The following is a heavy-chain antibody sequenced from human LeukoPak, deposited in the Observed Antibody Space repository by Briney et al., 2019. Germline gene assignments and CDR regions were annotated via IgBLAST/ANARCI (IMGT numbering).Heavy chain of an antibody. V-gene: IGHV1-2*02. J-gene: IGHJ3*02. CDR2: INPNSGGT. D-gene: IGHD6-13*01. CDR1: GYTFTGYY. Sequence: ASVKVSCKASGYTFTGYYMHWVRQAPGQGLEWMGWINPNSGGTNYAQKFQGRVTMTRDTSISTAYMELSRLRSDDTAVYYCARDDWQEAAGTNAFDIWGQGTMVTVSS. CDR3: ARDDWQEAAGTNAFDI.